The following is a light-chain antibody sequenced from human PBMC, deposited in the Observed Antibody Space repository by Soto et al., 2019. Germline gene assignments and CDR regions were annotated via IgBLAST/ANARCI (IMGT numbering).Light chain of an antibody. CDR2: AAS. V-gene: IGKV1-27*01. CDR3: QEYNSAPWT. J-gene: IGKJ1*01. CDR1: QGIRNY. Sequence: DLQMTQSPSSLSASVGDRVTITCRASQGIRNYLAWYQQKPGKVPKLLIYAASTLQSGVPSRFSGSGSGTDFTLTISSLQPEDVATYYCQEYNSAPWTFGQGTKVEIK.